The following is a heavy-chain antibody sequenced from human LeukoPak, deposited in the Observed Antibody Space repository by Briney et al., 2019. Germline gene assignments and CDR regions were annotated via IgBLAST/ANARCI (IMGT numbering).Heavy chain of an antibody. CDR3: ATYSIAAHGRGPFDT. CDR2: ISGSGGDT. CDR1: GFTFSSYA. Sequence: GGSLRLSCAGSGFTFSSYALTWVRQAPGKGLEWVSGISGSGGDTYYAHSVKGRFTISRDNSKNTLSLQMNSLRAEDTALYYCATYSIAAHGRGPFDTWGQGTMVTVSS. V-gene: IGHV3-23*01. J-gene: IGHJ3*02. D-gene: IGHD6-13*01.